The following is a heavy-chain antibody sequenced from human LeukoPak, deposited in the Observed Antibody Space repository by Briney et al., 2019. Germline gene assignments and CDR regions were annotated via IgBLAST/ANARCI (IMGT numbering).Heavy chain of an antibody. V-gene: IGHV4-61*01. Sequence: SETLSLTCTVSGGSLTSPTYYQWSWIRQPPGRGLELIGSLYSSGSAKFNPSLKSRLTISVDTSKNQFSLKLSSVTAADTAVYYCARTYGSSGLGYFDLWGRGTLVTVSS. J-gene: IGHJ2*01. D-gene: IGHD6-13*01. CDR3: ARTYGSSGLGYFDL. CDR1: GGSLTSPTYY. CDR2: LYSSGSA.